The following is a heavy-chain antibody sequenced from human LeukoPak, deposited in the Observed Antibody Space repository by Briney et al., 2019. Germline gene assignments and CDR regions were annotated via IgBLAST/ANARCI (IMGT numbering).Heavy chain of an antibody. CDR3: ARDDRENNGGYPAPDY. CDR1: GFTFSSYG. V-gene: IGHV3-23*01. J-gene: IGHJ4*02. D-gene: IGHD6-13*01. CDR2: IGVT. Sequence: GGYLRLSCLVSGFTFSSYGMTWGRQAPGKGLEWVSGIGVTYYSDSVKGRFTISRDNSKNTLYLQMNSLRVEDTAVYYCARDDRENNGGYPAPDYWGQGTLVTVSS.